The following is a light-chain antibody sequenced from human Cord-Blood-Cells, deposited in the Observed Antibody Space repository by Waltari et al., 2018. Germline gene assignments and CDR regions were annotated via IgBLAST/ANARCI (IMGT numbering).Light chain of an antibody. Sequence: EIVLTQSPGTLSLSPGERATLSCRASQSVSSSYLAWYQQKPGQAPRPLIYGATSRATGSPDRFSGGGSGTDCTLTISILEPEEFAVYYCQQYGSAPPRVTGGPGTKVDI. CDR3: QQYGSAPPRVT. J-gene: IGKJ3*01. V-gene: IGKV3-20*01. CDR1: QSVSSSY. CDR2: GAT.